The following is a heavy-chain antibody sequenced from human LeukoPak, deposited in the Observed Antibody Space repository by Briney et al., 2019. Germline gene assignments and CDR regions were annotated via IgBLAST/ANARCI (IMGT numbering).Heavy chain of an antibody. CDR1: GFTFYDYA. D-gene: IGHD4-17*01. Sequence: GGSLRLSCAASGFTFYDYAMHWVRHAPGKGLEWVSGINWNSGSMGYADFVKGRFTISRDNAKNSLYLQMNSLRAEDMALYYCAKRPTTVTTFGRDYWGQGTLVTVSS. J-gene: IGHJ4*02. V-gene: IGHV3-9*03. CDR3: AKRPTTVTTFGRDY. CDR2: INWNSGSM.